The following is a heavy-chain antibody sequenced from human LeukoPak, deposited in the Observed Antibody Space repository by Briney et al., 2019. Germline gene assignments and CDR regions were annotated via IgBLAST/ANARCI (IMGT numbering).Heavy chain of an antibody. J-gene: IGHJ4*02. CDR2: IRSKAYGGTT. CDR1: GFTFGDYA. V-gene: IGHV3-49*04. CDR3: TRGWSKDY. D-gene: IGHD3-3*01. Sequence: SGGSLRLSCTASGFTFGDYAMSWVGQAPGKGLEWVGFIRSKAYGGTTEYAASVKGRFTISRDDSKSIAYLQMNSLKTEDTAVYYCTRGWSKDYWGQGTLVTVSS.